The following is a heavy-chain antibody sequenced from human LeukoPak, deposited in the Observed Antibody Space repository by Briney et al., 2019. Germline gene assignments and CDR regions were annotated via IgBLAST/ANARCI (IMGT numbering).Heavy chain of an antibody. J-gene: IGHJ4*02. D-gene: IGHD4-17*01. CDR1: GYTFTDYY. V-gene: IGHV1-69-2*01. CDR2: VDPEDGET. Sequence: ATVTISCKVSGYTFTDYYMHWVQQAPGKGREGMGLVDPEDGETIYAEKFQGRVTITADTSTDTAYMELSSLISEDTAVYYCATPPLYGDPTVADYWGQGALVTVSS. CDR3: ATPPLYGDPTVADY.